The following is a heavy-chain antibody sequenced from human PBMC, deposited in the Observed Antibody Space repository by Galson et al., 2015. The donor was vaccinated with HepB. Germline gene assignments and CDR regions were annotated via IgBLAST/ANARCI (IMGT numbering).Heavy chain of an antibody. J-gene: IGHJ4*02. V-gene: IGHV2-5*02. CDR3: AHGPRGFGDFLIFDY. CDR1: GFSLNTSGVG. CDR2: IYWDEDK. Sequence: PALVKPTQTLTLTCTFSGFSLNTSGVGVGWIRQPPGKALEWLALIYWDEDKRFSPSLKTRLTITKDTSKNQVVLRLTNMDPVDTGTYYCAHGPRGFGDFLIFDYWGQGALVRVSS. D-gene: IGHD4-17*01.